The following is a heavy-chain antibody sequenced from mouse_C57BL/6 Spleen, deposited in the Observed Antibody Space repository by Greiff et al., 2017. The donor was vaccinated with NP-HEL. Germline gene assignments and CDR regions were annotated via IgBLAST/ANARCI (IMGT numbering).Heavy chain of an antibody. D-gene: IGHD2-3*01. CDR1: GYTFTSYW. J-gene: IGHJ3*01. CDR2: IDPSDSYT. Sequence: QVQLQQPGAELVMPGASVKLSCKASGYTFTSYWMHWVKQRPGQGLEWIGEIDPSDSYTNYNQKFKGKSTLTVDKSSSTAYMQLSSLTSEDSAVYYCARRNDGNCFDYWGQGTMVTVSA. V-gene: IGHV1-69*01. CDR3: ARRNDGNCFDY.